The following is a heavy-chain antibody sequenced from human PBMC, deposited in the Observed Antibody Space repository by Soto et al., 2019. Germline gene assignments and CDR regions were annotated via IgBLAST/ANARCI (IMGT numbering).Heavy chain of an antibody. D-gene: IGHD3-10*01. CDR1: GFSVSRNY. Sequence: QLVETGGGLIQPGTSLTLSSAASGFSVSRNYMTWVRQAPGKGLEWVSFVYSGGATFYADSVKGRFILSRDDSQTTMYPQMNNLRAEDTAVYYCARVPGRLWGRGTLVTVAS. J-gene: IGHJ4*02. CDR3: ARVPGRL. CDR2: VYSGGAT. V-gene: IGHV3-53*02.